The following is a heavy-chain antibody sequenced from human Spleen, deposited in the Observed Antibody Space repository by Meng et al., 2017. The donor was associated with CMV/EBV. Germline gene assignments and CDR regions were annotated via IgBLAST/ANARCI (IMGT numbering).Heavy chain of an antibody. Sequence: SVKVSCKASGGTFSSYAISWVRQAPGQGLEWMGGIIPILGIANYAQKFQGRVTITADKSTSTAYMELSSLRSEDTAVYYCATRIFYSSSWYGMDVWGQGTTVTV. CDR3: ATRIFYSSSWYGMDV. V-gene: IGHV1-69*10. CDR2: IIPILGIA. D-gene: IGHD6-13*01. J-gene: IGHJ6*02. CDR1: GGTFSSYA.